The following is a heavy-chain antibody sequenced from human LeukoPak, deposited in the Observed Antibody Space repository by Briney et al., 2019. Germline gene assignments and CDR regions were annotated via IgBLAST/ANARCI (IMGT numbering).Heavy chain of an antibody. J-gene: IGHJ4*02. Sequence: GESLKISCKGSGYSFATYWIGWVRQAPRKGLEWVSAISGSGGGTYYADSVKGRFTISRDNSKNTLYLQMNSLRAEDTAVYYCAKDLRFGDSPGNRFDYWGQGTLVTVSS. V-gene: IGHV3-23*01. CDR3: AKDLRFGDSPGNRFDY. CDR2: ISGSGGGT. CDR1: GYSFATYW. D-gene: IGHD3-10*01.